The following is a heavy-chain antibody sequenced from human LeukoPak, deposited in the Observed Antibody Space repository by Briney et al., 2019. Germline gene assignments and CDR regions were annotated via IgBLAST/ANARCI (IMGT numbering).Heavy chain of an antibody. Sequence: SEILSLTCTVSGGSISSYYWSWIRQPAGKGLEWIGRIYTSGSTNYNPSLKSRVTMSVDTSKNQFSLKLSSVTAADTAVYYCASSNSGSQYNWFDPWGQGTLVTVSS. CDR1: GGSISSYY. V-gene: IGHV4-4*07. CDR2: IYTSGST. CDR3: ASSNSGSQYNWFDP. J-gene: IGHJ5*02. D-gene: IGHD6-19*01.